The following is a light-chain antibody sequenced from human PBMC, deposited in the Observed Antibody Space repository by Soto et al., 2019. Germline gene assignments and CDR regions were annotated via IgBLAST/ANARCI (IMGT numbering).Light chain of an antibody. J-gene: IGLJ3*02. CDR2: EVS. V-gene: IGLV2-14*01. Sequence: QSVLTQPASVSGSPGQSITISCTGTSSDIGDYNFVSWYQHYPGQAPKLMIYEVSNRPSGVSNRFSGPKSGNTASLTISGVQTEDEADYYCASYTTGSTLVVFGGGTKLPVL. CDR3: ASYTTGSTLVV. CDR1: SSDIGDYNF.